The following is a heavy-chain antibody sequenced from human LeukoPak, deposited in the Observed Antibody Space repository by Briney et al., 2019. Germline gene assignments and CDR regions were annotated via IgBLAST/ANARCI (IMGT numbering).Heavy chain of an antibody. Sequence: ASVKVSCKVSGGTFSSYAISWVRQAPGQGLEWMGGIIPIFGTANYAQKFQGRVTITTDESTSSAYMELSSLRSEDTAVYYCAIRPHGTSSTLVRYYMDVWGKGTTVTVSS. CDR3: AIRPHGTSSTLVRYYMDV. D-gene: IGHD2-2*01. CDR2: IIPIFGTA. J-gene: IGHJ6*03. CDR1: GGTFSSYA. V-gene: IGHV1-69*05.